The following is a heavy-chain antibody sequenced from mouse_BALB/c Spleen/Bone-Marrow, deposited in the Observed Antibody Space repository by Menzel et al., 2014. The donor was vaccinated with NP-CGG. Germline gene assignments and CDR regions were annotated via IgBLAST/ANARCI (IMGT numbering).Heavy chain of an antibody. CDR3: ARGGVYDGYSY. CDR2: IDPSTGYT. D-gene: IGHD2-3*01. J-gene: IGHJ3*01. CDR1: GYTFTNYW. Sequence: VHLQQSGAELAKPRASVKMSCKASGYTFTNYWMHWVKQRPGQGLEWIGYIDPSTGYTEYNQRFKDKATLTADKSSSTAYMQLSSLTSEDSAVYYCARGGVYDGYSYWGQGTLVTVSA. V-gene: IGHV1-7*01.